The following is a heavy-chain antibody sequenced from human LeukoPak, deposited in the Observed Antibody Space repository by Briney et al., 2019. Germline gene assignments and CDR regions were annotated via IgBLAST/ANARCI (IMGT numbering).Heavy chain of an antibody. CDR2: IIPILGIA. CDR3: ARENSGYDIKGFPDY. J-gene: IGHJ4*02. CDR1: GGTFSSYA. D-gene: IGHD5-12*01. V-gene: IGHV1-69*04. Sequence: SVKVSCKASGGTFSSYAISWVRQAPGQGLEWMGRIIPILGIANYAQKFQGRVTITADKSTSTAYMELSSLRSEDTAVYYCARENSGYDIKGFPDYWGQGTLDTVSS.